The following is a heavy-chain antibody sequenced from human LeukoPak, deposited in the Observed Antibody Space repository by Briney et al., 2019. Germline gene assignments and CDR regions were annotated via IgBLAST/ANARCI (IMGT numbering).Heavy chain of an antibody. Sequence: PGGSLRLSCAASGFTFSSYSMNWVRQAPGKGLEWVSSISSSSSYIYYADSVKGRFTISRDDAKNSLYLQMNSLRAEDTAVYYCARDAQNSYCTNGVCYNPRNDAFDIWGQGTMVTVSS. CDR2: ISSSSSYI. D-gene: IGHD2-8*01. CDR1: GFTFSSYS. J-gene: IGHJ3*02. CDR3: ARDAQNSYCTNGVCYNPRNDAFDI. V-gene: IGHV3-21*01.